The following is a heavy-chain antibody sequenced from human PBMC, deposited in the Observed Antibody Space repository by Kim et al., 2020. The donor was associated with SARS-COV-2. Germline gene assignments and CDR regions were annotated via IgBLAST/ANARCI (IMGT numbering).Heavy chain of an antibody. D-gene: IGHD5-12*01. CDR3: ARGGYEGMVATR. CDR1: GFTFSDYY. J-gene: IGHJ4*02. Sequence: GGSLRLSCAASGFTFSDYYMSWIRHAPGKGLEWLSYISTSGSTIYYADSVKGRFTISRDNAKNSLYLQMNSLRAEDTAVYYCARGGYEGMVATRWGQGTLVTVSS. V-gene: IGHV3-11*04. CDR2: ISTSGSTI.